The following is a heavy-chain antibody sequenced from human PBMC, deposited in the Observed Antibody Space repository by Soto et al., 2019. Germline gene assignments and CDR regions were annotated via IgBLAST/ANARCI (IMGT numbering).Heavy chain of an antibody. CDR1: GGTFSSYA. CDR2: IIPIFGTA. D-gene: IGHD3-3*01. V-gene: IGHV1-69*06. J-gene: IGHJ4*02. Sequence: SVKVSCKASGGTFSSYAISWVRQAPGQGLEWMGGIIPIFGTANYAQKFQGRVTITADKSTSTAYMELSSLRSDDTAVYYCARGGDYDPNENDYWGQGTLVTVSS. CDR3: ARGGDYDPNENDY.